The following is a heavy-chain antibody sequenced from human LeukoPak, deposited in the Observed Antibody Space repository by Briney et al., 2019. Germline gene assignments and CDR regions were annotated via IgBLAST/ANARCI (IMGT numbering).Heavy chain of an antibody. CDR3: AAVYGSHGYMDY. CDR1: GFTFTSSA. J-gene: IGHJ4*02. CDR2: IVVGSGNT. D-gene: IGHD1-26*01. Sequence: SVKVSCKASGFTFTSSAVQWVRQARGQRLEWIGWIVVGSGNTNYAQKFQERVTITRDMSTSTAYMELSSLRSEDTAVYYCAAVYGSHGYMDYWGQGTLVTVSS. V-gene: IGHV1-58*01.